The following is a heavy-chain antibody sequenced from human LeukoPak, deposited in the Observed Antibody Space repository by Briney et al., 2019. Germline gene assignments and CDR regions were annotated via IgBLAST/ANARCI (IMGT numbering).Heavy chain of an antibody. CDR2: IYYSGST. J-gene: IGHJ6*03. Sequence: PSETLSLTCTVSGGSISSGSYYWSWIRQPAGKGLEWIGRIYYSGSTNYNPSLKSRVTISVDTSKNQFSLKLSSVTAADTAVYYCARELLFPYYYMDVWGKGTTVTISS. V-gene: IGHV4-61*10. CDR1: GGSISSGSYY. D-gene: IGHD3-3*01. CDR3: ARELLFPYYYMDV.